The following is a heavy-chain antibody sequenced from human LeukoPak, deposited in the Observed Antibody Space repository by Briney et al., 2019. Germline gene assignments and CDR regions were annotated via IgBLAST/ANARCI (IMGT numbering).Heavy chain of an antibody. CDR2: INTNTGNP. V-gene: IGHV7-4-1*02. D-gene: IGHD4-17*01. CDR1: GYTFTSYA. J-gene: IGHJ5*02. Sequence: ASVKVSCKASGYTFTSYAMNWVRQAPGQGLEWMGWINTNTGNPTYAQGFTGRFVFSLDTSVSTAYLQISSLKAEDTVVYYCARGPRIATVKNSRNWFDPWGQGTLVTVSS. CDR3: ARGPRIATVKNSRNWFDP.